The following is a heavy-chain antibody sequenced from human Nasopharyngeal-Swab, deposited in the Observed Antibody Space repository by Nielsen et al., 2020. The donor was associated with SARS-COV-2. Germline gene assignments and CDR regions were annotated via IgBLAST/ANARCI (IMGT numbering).Heavy chain of an antibody. J-gene: IGHJ6*02. CDR1: GGSISSSSYY. Sequence: SETLSLTCTVSGGSISSSSYYWGWIRQPPGKGLEWIGSIYYSGSTYYNPSLKSRVTISVDTSKNQFSLKLSSVTAADTAVYYCARQADDYTYLLRYYGMDVWGQGTTVTVSS. V-gene: IGHV4-39*01. D-gene: IGHD4-11*01. CDR2: IYYSGST. CDR3: ARQADDYTYLLRYYGMDV.